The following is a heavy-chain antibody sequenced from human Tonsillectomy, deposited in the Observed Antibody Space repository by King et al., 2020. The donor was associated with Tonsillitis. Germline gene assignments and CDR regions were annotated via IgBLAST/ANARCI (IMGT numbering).Heavy chain of an antibody. CDR3: ARDFEGYSSGWPNFVY. Sequence: VQLVESGAEVKKPGASVKVSCKASGYTFTSYAFSWIRQAPRQGPEWVGWISAYNGNTNYAQKLQGRVTMTTDTSTSTAYMELRSLRSDDTAVYFCARDFEGYSSGWPNFVYWGQGTLVTVSS. D-gene: IGHD6-19*01. V-gene: IGHV1-18*04. J-gene: IGHJ4*02. CDR2: ISAYNGNT. CDR1: GYTFTSYA.